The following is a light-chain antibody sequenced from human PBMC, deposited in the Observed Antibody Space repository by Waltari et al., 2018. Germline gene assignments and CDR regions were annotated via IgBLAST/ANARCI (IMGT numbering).Light chain of an antibody. CDR3: QQYSTSSLYT. CDR2: LAS. V-gene: IGKV1-5*03. Sequence: DIQMTQSPFTLTASVGDRVTITCRASPCVSRWMAWYQQKPGKAPKFLIYLASTLERGVPSRFSGSGSGTEFTLTISSLQPDDFATYYCQQYSTSSLYTFGQGTKLEI. J-gene: IGKJ2*01. CDR1: PCVSRW.